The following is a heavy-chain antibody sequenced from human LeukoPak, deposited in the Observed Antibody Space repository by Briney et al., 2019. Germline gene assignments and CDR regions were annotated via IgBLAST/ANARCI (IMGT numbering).Heavy chain of an antibody. CDR1: GGSFSGYY. Sequence: ETLSLTCAVYGGSFSGYYWSWIRQPPGKGLEWVSAISGSGGSTYYADSVKGRFTISRDNSKNTLYLQMNSLRAEDTAVYYCAKEDTAMVTYDFDYWGQGTLVTVSS. CDR3: AKEDTAMVTYDFDY. J-gene: IGHJ4*02. V-gene: IGHV3-23*01. D-gene: IGHD5-18*01. CDR2: ISGSGGST.